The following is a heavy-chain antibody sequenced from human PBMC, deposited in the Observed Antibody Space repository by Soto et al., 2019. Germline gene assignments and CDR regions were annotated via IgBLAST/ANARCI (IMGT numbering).Heavy chain of an antibody. CDR1: GGTFSSYA. V-gene: IGHV1-69*06. Sequence: GASVKVSCKASGGTFSSYAISWVRRAPGQGLEWMGGIIPIFGTANYAQKFQGRVTITADKSTSTAYMELSSLRSEDTAVYYCARDSGGITIFGVVTRPPYGMDVWGQGTTVTVS. D-gene: IGHD3-3*01. J-gene: IGHJ6*02. CDR2: IIPIFGTA. CDR3: ARDSGGITIFGVVTRPPYGMDV.